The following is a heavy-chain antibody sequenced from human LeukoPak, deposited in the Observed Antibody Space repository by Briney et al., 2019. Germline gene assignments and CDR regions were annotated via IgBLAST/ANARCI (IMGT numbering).Heavy chain of an antibody. D-gene: IGHD3-22*01. CDR1: GYTFTGYY. V-gene: IGHV1-2*02. CDR3: ARGGSSSYYDAFDI. CDR2: INPNSGGT. Sequence: ASVKVSCKTSGYTFTGYYIHWVRQAPGQGLEWMGWINPNSGGTKYAQKFQGRVTMTRDTSISTAYMELSRLRSDDTAVYYCARGGSSSYYDAFDIWGQGTMVTVSS. J-gene: IGHJ3*02.